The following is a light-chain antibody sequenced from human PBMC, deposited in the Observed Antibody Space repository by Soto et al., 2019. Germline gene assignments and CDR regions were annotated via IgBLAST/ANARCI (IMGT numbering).Light chain of an antibody. CDR2: KAS. V-gene: IGKV1-5*03. CDR3: QQYQKFIT. J-gene: IGKJ5*01. CDR1: QSIGHW. Sequence: DIQMTQSPSTLSASVGDRVTITCRASQSIGHWLAWYQQKPGKPPKLLIYKASSLETEVPSRFSGSGSGTEFTLTISSLQPDDFATYYCQQYQKFITFGQGTRLEIK.